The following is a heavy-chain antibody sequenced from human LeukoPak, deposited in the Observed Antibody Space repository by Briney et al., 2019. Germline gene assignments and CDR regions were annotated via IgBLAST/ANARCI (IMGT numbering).Heavy chain of an antibody. Sequence: GGSLRLSCAASGFTFSSYAMHWVRQAPGKGLEWVAVISYDGSNKYYADSVKGRFTISRDNSKNTLYLQMNSLRAEDTAVYYCAKYILYHGAFDIWGQGTMVTVSS. V-gene: IGHV3-30-3*01. J-gene: IGHJ3*02. CDR2: ISYDGSNK. CDR1: GFTFSSYA. D-gene: IGHD2-8*01. CDR3: AKYILYHGAFDI.